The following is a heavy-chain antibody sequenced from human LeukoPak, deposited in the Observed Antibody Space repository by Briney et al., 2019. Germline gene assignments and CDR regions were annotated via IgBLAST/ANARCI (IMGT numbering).Heavy chain of an antibody. CDR3: ARGERTGYSSSWFDY. D-gene: IGHD6-13*01. Sequence: SETLSLTCTVSGASISSAYWNWIRQPPGKGLEWIGYIYYSGSTNYNPSLKSRVTISVDTPKNKFSLKLSSVTAADTAVYYCARGERTGYSSSWFDYWGQGTLVTVSS. CDR1: GASISSAY. J-gene: IGHJ4*02. CDR2: IYYSGST. V-gene: IGHV4-59*01.